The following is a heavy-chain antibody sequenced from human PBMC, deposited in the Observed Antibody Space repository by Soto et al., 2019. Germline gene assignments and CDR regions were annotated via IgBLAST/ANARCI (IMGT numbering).Heavy chain of an antibody. Sequence: PSETLSLTCAVYGGSFSGYYWRWIRQPPGKELEWSGEINHSGSTNYNPSLKSRVTISVDTSKNQFALKLSSVTAAETAVYYCARGGLEWLLWRVRGDAFDIWGQGTMVTVSS. J-gene: IGHJ3*02. D-gene: IGHD3-3*01. CDR3: ARGGLEWLLWRVRGDAFDI. CDR1: GGSFSGYY. CDR2: INHSGST. V-gene: IGHV4-34*01.